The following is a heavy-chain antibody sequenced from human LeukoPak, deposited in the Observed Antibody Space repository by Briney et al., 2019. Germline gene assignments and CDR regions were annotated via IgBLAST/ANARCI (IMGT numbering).Heavy chain of an antibody. Sequence: GAAVKVSCKASGYTFNNYGISWVRQAPVQGLEWMGWISAYNGNIQYLRKFQGRVTMTTDTSTSTAYMELRSLRSDDTAIYYCARDLAWGKSNLNKSHTAWLDPWGQGTLVTVSS. CDR3: ARDLAWGKSNLNKSHTAWLDP. J-gene: IGHJ5*02. D-gene: IGHD3-16*01. V-gene: IGHV1-18*01. CDR2: ISAYNGNI. CDR1: GYTFNNYG.